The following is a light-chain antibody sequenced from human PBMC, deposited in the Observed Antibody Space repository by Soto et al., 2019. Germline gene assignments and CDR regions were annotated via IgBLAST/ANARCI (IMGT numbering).Light chain of an antibody. V-gene: IGKV3D-20*02. CDR3: LQRSIGFT. CDR1: QSVSSSY. J-gene: IGKJ3*01. Sequence: TQSPGTLSLSPGERATLSCRASQSVSSSYLAWYQQRPGQAPRPLIYGASKRAPGISARFSGSGSGTDFTLTISSLEPEDFAVYHCLQRSIGFTFGPGTKVDIK. CDR2: GAS.